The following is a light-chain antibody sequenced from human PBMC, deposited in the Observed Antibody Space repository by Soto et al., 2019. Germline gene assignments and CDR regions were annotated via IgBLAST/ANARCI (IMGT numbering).Light chain of an antibody. CDR3: QQRNTWPPVT. V-gene: IGKV3-11*01. J-gene: IGKJ5*01. CDR2: GAF. Sequence: EIVLTPSPATLSLSPVERATLSCRASQSVSSYLAWYQQKPGQAPRLLIYGAFNRATGIPARFSGSGSGADFTLTISSLEPEDFAIYYCQQRNTWPPVTFGQGTRLEIK. CDR1: QSVSSY.